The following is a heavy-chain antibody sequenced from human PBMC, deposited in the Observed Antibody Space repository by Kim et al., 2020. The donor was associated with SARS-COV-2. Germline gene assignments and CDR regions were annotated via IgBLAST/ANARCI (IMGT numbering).Heavy chain of an antibody. J-gene: IGHJ6*02. Sequence: ASVKVSCKASGYTFTSYAMNWVRQAPGQRLEWMGWINAGNGNTKYSQKFLGRVTITRDTSASTAYMELSSLRSEDTAVYYCARAMVRGVGYGLDVWGQGTTVTVSS. D-gene: IGHD3-10*01. CDR1: GYTFTSYA. CDR2: INAGNGNT. V-gene: IGHV1-3*01. CDR3: ARAMVRGVGYGLDV.